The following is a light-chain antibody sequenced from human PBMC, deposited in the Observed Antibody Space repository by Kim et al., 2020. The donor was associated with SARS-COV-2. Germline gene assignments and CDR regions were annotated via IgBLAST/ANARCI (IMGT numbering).Light chain of an antibody. V-gene: IGKV1-39*01. Sequence: DIQMTQSPSSLSASVGDRVTITCRTTQSISSHLNWYQQKPGRAPKLLISAASTLQGGVPSRFSGSGSETDFTLTISRLQPEDFATYFGQQNYIAPCTFGPGTKVDIK. CDR1: QSISSH. CDR2: AAS. J-gene: IGKJ3*01. CDR3: QQNYIAPCT.